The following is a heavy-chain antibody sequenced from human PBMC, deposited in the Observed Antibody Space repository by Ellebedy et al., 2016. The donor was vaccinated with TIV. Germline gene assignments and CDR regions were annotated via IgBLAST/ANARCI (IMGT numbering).Heavy chain of an antibody. D-gene: IGHD5-18*01. CDR1: GFTFSSYG. Sequence: GGSLRLSCAASGFTFSSYGMYWVRQAPGKGLEWVTVISYDGSNKYYADSVKGRFTIYIDNSNNTLYLQMHSLRAEDKAVYYCAKEPTDTTLARFDYWGQGTLVTVSS. V-gene: IGHV3-30*18. CDR3: AKEPTDTTLARFDY. CDR2: ISYDGSNK. J-gene: IGHJ4*02.